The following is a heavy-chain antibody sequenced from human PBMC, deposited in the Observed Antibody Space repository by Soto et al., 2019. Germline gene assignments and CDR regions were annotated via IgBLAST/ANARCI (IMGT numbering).Heavy chain of an antibody. V-gene: IGHV4-31*03. D-gene: IGHD3-10*01. CDR2: IYYSGST. Sequence: PSETLSLPCTVSGGSISSGGSYWIWIPQHPGKGLEWIGYIYYSGSTYYNPSLKSRVTISVDTSKNQFSLKLSSVTAADTAVYYCARDDQALLWSDWGQGTLGAVAS. J-gene: IGHJ1*01. CDR3: ARDDQALLWSD. CDR1: GGSISSGGSY.